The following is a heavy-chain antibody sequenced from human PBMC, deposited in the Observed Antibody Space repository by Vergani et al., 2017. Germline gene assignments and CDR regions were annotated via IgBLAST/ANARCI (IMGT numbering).Heavy chain of an antibody. Sequence: QVQLVQSGAEVKKPGSSVKVSCKASGGPFKNSAFSWVRQVPGQGLEWMGRIITFFGTTDYAQKFQGRVTITADESTSTAYMELSSLRSEDTAVYYCARMKPTVTTQDRHYYYYYCMDVWSKGCTVTVYS. V-gene: IGHV1-69*13. CDR2: IITFFGTT. D-gene: IGHD4-17*01. CDR1: GGPFKNSA. CDR3: ARMKPTVTTQDRHYYYYYCMDV. J-gene: IGHJ6*03.